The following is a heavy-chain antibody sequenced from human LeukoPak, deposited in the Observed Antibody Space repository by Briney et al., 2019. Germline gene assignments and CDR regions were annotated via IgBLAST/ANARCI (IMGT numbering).Heavy chain of an antibody. V-gene: IGHV4-39*07. CDR2: IYYSGST. J-gene: IGHJ6*03. Sequence: TSETLSLTCTVSGASISTNSYYWGWIRQPPGKGLEWIGSIYYSGSTYYNPSLKSRVTISIDTSKNQFSLRLRSVTAADTAVYYCARGGGVGYYYYYMDVWGKGTTVTISS. D-gene: IGHD2-8*01. CDR1: GASISTNSYY. CDR3: ARGGGVGYYYYYMDV.